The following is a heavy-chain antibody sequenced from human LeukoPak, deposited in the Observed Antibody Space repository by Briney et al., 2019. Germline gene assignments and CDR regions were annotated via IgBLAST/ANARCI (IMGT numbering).Heavy chain of an antibody. CDR2: IKYDGSEK. J-gene: IGHJ4*02. D-gene: IGHD3-22*01. Sequence: GGSLRVSCAASGFTFSGYWMRWVRQAPGKGLEWVGHIKYDGSEKYYVDSVTGRFTISRDNAKNSLYLQINSLRAEDTAAYYCARGTGYYDSRGEYYFDYWGQGTLVTVSS. CDR1: GFTFSGYW. CDR3: ARGTGYYDSRGEYYFDY. V-gene: IGHV3-7*01.